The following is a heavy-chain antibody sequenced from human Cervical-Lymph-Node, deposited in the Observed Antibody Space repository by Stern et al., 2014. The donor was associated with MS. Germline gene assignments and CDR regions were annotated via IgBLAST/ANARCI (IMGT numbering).Heavy chain of an antibody. D-gene: IGHD5-12*01. J-gene: IGHJ3*02. Sequence: VQLVESGGGLVKPGGSLRLSCAASGFTFSDNYISWIRQAPGQGLEWISYISLSGSSIYYSDSVKGRFTNSRDNARNSLYLQMNSLRAEDTAVYYCATTYGYDAFDIWGQGTMVTVSS. CDR2: ISLSGSSI. CDR1: GFTFSDNY. V-gene: IGHV3-11*01. CDR3: ATTYGYDAFDI.